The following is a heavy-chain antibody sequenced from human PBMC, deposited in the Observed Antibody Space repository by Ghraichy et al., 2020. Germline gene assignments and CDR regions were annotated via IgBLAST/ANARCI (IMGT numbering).Heavy chain of an antibody. D-gene: IGHD2-15*01. CDR1: GGSVSSGSYY. J-gene: IGHJ4*02. CDR2: IYYSGST. CDR3: ARGLVVVAATPFDY. Sequence: ESLNISCTVSGGSVSSGSYYWSWIRQPPGKGLEWIGYIYYSGSTNYNPSLKSRVTISVDTSKNQFSLKLSSVTAADTAVYYCARGLVVVAATPFDYWGQGTLVTVSS. V-gene: IGHV4-61*01.